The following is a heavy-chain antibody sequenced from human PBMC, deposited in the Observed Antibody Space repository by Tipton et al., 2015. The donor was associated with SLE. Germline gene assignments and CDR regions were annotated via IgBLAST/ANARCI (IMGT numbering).Heavy chain of an antibody. Sequence: TLSLTCAVYGGSFSGYYWSWIRQPPGKGLDWIGEINHSGSTNYNPSLKSRVTISVDTSKNQFSLKLSSVTAADTAVYYCARGATLLPWFGEFFRFDPWGQGILVTVSS. CDR2: INHSGST. CDR1: GGSFSGYY. J-gene: IGHJ5*02. D-gene: IGHD3-10*01. CDR3: ARGATLLPWFGEFFRFDP. V-gene: IGHV4-34*01.